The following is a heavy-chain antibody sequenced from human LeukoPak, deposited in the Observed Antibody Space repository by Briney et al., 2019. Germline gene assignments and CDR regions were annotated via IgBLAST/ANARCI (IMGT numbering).Heavy chain of an antibody. CDR3: ARDWGAFVGSSWYVDY. Sequence: GRSLRLSCAASGFTFSSYALHWVRQAPDKGLEWVAVISYDGSNKYYADSVKGRFTISRDNSKNTVYLQMNSLRAEDTAVYYCARDWGAFVGSSWYVDYWGQGTLVTVSS. V-gene: IGHV3-30-3*01. D-gene: IGHD6-13*01. CDR2: ISYDGSNK. CDR1: GFTFSSYA. J-gene: IGHJ4*02.